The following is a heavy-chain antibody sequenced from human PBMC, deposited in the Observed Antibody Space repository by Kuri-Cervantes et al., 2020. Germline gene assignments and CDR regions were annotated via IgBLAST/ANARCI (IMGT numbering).Heavy chain of an antibody. CDR2: INHSGST. CDR3: ARDGRTAWSDAFDI. Sequence: GSLRLSCAVYGGSFSGYYWSWIRQPPGKGLEWIGEINHSGSTNYNPSLKSRVTISVDTSKNQFSLKLSSVTAADTAVYYCARDGRTAWSDAFDIWGQGTMVTVSS. V-gene: IGHV4-34*01. D-gene: IGHD2-21*02. CDR1: GGSFSGYY. J-gene: IGHJ3*02.